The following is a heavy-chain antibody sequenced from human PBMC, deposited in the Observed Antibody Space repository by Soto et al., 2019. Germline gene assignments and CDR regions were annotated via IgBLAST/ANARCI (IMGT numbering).Heavy chain of an antibody. Sequence: EVQLVESGGGLVKPGGSLRLSCAASGFTFSSYSMNWVRQAPGKGLEWVSSISSSSSYIYYADSVKGRFTISRDNAKNSLYLQMNSLRAEDTAVYYCARDLPHDFWSGYYLVAYYYYGMDVWGQGTTVTVSS. CDR3: ARDLPHDFWSGYYLVAYYYYGMDV. CDR1: GFTFSSYS. D-gene: IGHD3-3*01. V-gene: IGHV3-21*01. J-gene: IGHJ6*02. CDR2: ISSSSSYI.